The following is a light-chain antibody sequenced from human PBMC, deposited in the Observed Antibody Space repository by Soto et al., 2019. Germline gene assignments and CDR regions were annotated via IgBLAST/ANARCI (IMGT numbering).Light chain of an antibody. J-gene: IGKJ5*01. CDR1: QSVRNN. V-gene: IGKV3-15*01. CDR3: QQYNNWPPIT. Sequence: EIMMTQSPATLSVSPGERATLSCRASQSVRNNFAWYQQKPGQAPRLLIYYASTRATGIPVRFSGSGSGTEFTLTISSLQSEDFALYYCQQYNNWPPITFGQGTRLEIK. CDR2: YAS.